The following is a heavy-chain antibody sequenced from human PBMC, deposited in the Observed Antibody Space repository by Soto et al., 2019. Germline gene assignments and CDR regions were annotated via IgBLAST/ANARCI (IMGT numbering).Heavy chain of an antibody. J-gene: IGHJ5*01. CDR3: ARDPFYGWFDS. CDR2: MTPDSGDT. Sequence: QVQLVQSGAEVRKPGASVKVSCKASGHTLASYDINWVRQATGQGLEWMGWMTPDSGDTGYAQKFQGRVTMTWDTSITTAYMELSSLRSDDTAVYYCARDPFYGWFDSWGQGTVVTVSS. V-gene: IGHV1-8*01. D-gene: IGHD3-16*01. CDR1: GHTLASYD.